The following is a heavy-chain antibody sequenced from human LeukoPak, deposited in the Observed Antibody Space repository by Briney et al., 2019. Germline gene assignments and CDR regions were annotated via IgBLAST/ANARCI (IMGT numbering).Heavy chain of an antibody. CDR1: GGSISSSSYC. V-gene: IGHV4-39*01. Sequence: SETLSLTCTVSGGSISSSSYCWGWIRQPPGKGLEWIGSIYYSGSTYYNPSLKSRVTISVDTSKNQFSLKLSSVTAADTAVYYCARHAYSGYVDAFDIWGQGTMVTVPS. CDR2: IYYSGST. CDR3: ARHAYSGYVDAFDI. J-gene: IGHJ3*02. D-gene: IGHD5-12*01.